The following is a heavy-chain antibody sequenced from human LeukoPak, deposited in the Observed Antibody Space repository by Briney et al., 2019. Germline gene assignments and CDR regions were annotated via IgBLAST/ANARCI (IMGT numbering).Heavy chain of an antibody. J-gene: IGHJ4*02. Sequence: RTSQTLSLTCTVSGGSISSSSYYWGWIRQPPGKGLEWIGSIYYSGSTYYNPSLKSRVTISVDTSKNQFSLKLSSVTAADTAVYYCASGYYDSSGYCFDYWGQGTLVTVSS. D-gene: IGHD3-22*01. CDR3: ASGYYDSSGYCFDY. CDR2: IYYSGST. CDR1: GGSISSSSYY. V-gene: IGHV4-39*01.